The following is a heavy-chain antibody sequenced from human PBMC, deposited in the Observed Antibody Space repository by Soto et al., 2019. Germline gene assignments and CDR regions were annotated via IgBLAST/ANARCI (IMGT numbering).Heavy chain of an antibody. CDR1: GFPFSSSW. CDR2: INSDGSST. V-gene: IGHV3-74*01. Sequence: EVQLVESGGGLVQPGGSWRTSCEASGFPFSSSWMPWVRKPPGKGLVWVSGINSDGSSTSYGDSVKGRFTISRDNAKNTLYLQMNSLRAEDTAVYYCARKGHDYGDYVDYWGQGTLVTVSS. CDR3: ARKGHDYGDYVDY. J-gene: IGHJ4*02. D-gene: IGHD4-17*01.